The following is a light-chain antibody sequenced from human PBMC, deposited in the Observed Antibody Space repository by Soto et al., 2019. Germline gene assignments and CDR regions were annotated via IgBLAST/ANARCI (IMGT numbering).Light chain of an antibody. J-gene: IGKJ4*01. CDR2: GAS. CDR3: QQTYIDIS. Sequence: DVRMTQSPSSLSASVGDTITITCRASRTINTYLNWFQQKPGEPPSLLIYGASTLHDGVPSRFSGSGSGADFTLTISGLQPEDFASYHCQQTYIDISFGGGTKVDIK. V-gene: IGKV1-39*01. CDR1: RTINTY.